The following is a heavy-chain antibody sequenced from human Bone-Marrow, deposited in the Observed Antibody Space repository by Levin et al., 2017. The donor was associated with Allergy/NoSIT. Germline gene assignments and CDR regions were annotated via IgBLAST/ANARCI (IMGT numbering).Heavy chain of an antibody. Sequence: PGGSLRLSCVASGFTLSTYSMHWVRQAPGKGLEWVSSITGSDSYIYQADSVRGRFTISRDNTKNSLYLQVDSLRAEDTAVYYCARDENRGYCSGGSCYRVAFDIWGQGTMVTVSS. CDR3: ARDENRGYCSGGSCYRVAFDI. CDR1: GFTLSTYS. D-gene: IGHD2-15*01. V-gene: IGHV3-21*01. J-gene: IGHJ3*02. CDR2: ITGSDSYI.